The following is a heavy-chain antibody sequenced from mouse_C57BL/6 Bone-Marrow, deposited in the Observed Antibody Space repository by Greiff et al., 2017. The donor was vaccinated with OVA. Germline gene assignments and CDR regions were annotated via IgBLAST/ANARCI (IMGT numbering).Heavy chain of an antibody. Sequence: VQLQQPGAELVRPGTSVKLSCKASGYTFTSYWMHWVKQRPGQGLEWIGVIDPSDSYTNYNQKFKGKATLTVDTSSSTAYMQLSSLTSEDSAVYYCARGVYDYDGPFAYWGQGTLVTVSA. CDR1: GYTFTSYW. CDR3: ARGVYDYDGPFAY. J-gene: IGHJ3*01. CDR2: IDPSDSYT. V-gene: IGHV1-59*01. D-gene: IGHD2-4*01.